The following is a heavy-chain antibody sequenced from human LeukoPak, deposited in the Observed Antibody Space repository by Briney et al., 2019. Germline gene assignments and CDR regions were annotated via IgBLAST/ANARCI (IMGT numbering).Heavy chain of an antibody. CDR1: GVSISSSNSY. CDR3: ARDRIQLWYLTGFDY. V-gene: IGHV4-39*07. Sequence: SETLSLTCTVSGVSISSSNSYWGWIRQPPGKGLEWIGSIYYSGNTYYNASLKSQVSISIDTSKNQFSLKLSSVTAADTAVYYCARDRIQLWYLTGFDYWGQGTLVTVSS. J-gene: IGHJ4*02. D-gene: IGHD5-18*01. CDR2: IYYSGNT.